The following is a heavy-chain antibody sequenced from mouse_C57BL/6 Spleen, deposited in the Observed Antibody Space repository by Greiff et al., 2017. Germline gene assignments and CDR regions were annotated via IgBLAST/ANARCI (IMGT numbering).Heavy chain of an antibody. J-gene: IGHJ2*01. D-gene: IGHD1-1*02. Sequence: VQLQQPGAELVKPGASVKLSCKASGYTFPSYWMHWVKRRPGQGLEWIGMIHPNSGSTNYNEKFKSKATLTVDKSSSTAYMQLSSLTSEDSAVYYCALWRGYFDYWGQGTTLTVSS. V-gene: IGHV1-64*01. CDR3: ALWRGYFDY. CDR2: IHPNSGST. CDR1: GYTFPSYW.